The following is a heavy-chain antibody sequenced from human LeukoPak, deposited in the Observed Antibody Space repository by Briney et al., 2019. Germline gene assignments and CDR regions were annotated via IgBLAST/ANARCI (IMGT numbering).Heavy chain of an antibody. Sequence: GGSLRLSCAASGFTFSSFAMSWVRQAPGKGLEWVSAITGGGGNRYYADSVKGRFTISRDNAKNSLSLQMDSLRADDTAVYYCATDYFDDGAPFVWGQGTLVTVSS. D-gene: IGHD3-22*01. V-gene: IGHV3-23*01. CDR3: ATDYFDDGAPFV. CDR2: ITGGGGNR. J-gene: IGHJ4*02. CDR1: GFTFSSFA.